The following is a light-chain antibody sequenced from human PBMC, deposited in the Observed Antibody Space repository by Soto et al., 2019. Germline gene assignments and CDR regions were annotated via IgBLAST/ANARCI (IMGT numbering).Light chain of an antibody. CDR2: AAS. CDR1: QTISSW. Sequence: DIQMTQSPATLSASFGDRVTITCRASQTISSWLAWYQQKPGKAPKLLIYAASTLESGVSSRFRGSGSGTEFTLTISSLPPDDFATYYCQQYNSYSWTFGQGTKVDIK. CDR3: QQYNSYSWT. J-gene: IGKJ1*01. V-gene: IGKV1-5*01.